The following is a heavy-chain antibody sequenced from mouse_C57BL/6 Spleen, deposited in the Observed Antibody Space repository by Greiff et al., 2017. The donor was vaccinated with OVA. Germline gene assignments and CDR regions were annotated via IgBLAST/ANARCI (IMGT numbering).Heavy chain of an antibody. CDR3: ARHYYGSSEAFDY. Sequence: VKLMESGPELVKPGASVKISCKASGYAFSSSWMNWVKQRPGKGLEWIGRIYPGDGDTNYNGKFKGKATLTADKSSSTAYLQLSSLTSEDSAVYFCARHYYGSSEAFDYWGQGTTLTVSS. CDR1: GYAFSSSW. D-gene: IGHD1-1*01. V-gene: IGHV1-82*01. CDR2: IYPGDGDT. J-gene: IGHJ2*01.